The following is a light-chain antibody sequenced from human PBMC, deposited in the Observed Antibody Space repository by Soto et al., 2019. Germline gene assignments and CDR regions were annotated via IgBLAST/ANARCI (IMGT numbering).Light chain of an antibody. CDR2: GVS. CDR1: QSVSSSY. J-gene: IGKJ1*01. V-gene: IGKV3-20*01. CDR3: QQYSELPRS. Sequence: IVLTQSPGTLSLSPGERATLSCRASQSVSSSYLAWYQQKPGQAPRLLIYGVSIRATGIPNWFSGSGSETDFPLTISRLEPEDFAVYSCQQYSELPRSFGQRTRMEIK.